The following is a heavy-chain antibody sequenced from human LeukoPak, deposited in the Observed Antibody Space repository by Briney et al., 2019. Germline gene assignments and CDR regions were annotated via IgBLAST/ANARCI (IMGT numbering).Heavy chain of an antibody. J-gene: IGHJ6*02. CDR2: IYYSGST. V-gene: IGHV4-39*01. D-gene: IGHD6-13*01. CDR3: ARGHQGSSWYGEYYYYGMDV. CDR1: GGSISSSSYY. Sequence: SETLSLTCTVSGGSISSSSYYWGWIRQPPGKGLEWIGSIYYSGSTYYNPSLKSRVTISVDMSKNQFSLKLSSVTAADTAVYYCARGHQGSSWYGEYYYYGMDVWGQGTTVTVSS.